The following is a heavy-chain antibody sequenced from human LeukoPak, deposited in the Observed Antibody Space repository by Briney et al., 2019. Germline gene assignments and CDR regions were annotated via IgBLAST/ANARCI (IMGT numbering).Heavy chain of an antibody. V-gene: IGHV3-23*01. Sequence: PGGSLRLSCAASGFTFSTYAMSWVRQAPGKGLEWVSAISGSGGSTYYADSVKGRFTISRDNSKNTLYLQMNSLRAEDTAVYYCAKKTSGRYNFDYWGQGTLVTVSS. D-gene: IGHD1-26*01. CDR3: AKKTSGRYNFDY. J-gene: IGHJ4*02. CDR2: ISGSGGST. CDR1: GFTFSTYA.